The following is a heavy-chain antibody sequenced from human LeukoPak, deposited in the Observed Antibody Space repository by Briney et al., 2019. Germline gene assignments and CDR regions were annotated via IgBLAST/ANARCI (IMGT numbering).Heavy chain of an antibody. J-gene: IGHJ6*03. D-gene: IGHD5-18*01. V-gene: IGHV3-30*18. Sequence: PGGSLRLSCAASGFTFSSYGMHWVRQAPGKGLEWVAVISYDGSSKYYADSVKGRFTISRDNSKNTLYLQMNSLRAEDTAVYYCAKAQLWSGYMDVWGKGTTVTVSS. CDR3: AKAQLWSGYMDV. CDR2: ISYDGSSK. CDR1: GFTFSSYG.